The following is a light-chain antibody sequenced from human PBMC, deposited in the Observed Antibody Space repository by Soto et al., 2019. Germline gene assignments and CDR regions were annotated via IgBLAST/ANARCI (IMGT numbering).Light chain of an antibody. J-gene: IGLJ3*02. CDR3: VLYMGSGIWV. V-gene: IGLV8-61*01. CDR1: SGSVSTSYY. Sequence: QAVVTQEPSFSVSPGRTVTLTCGLSSGSVSTSYYPSWYQQTPGQAPRTLIYSTNTRSSGVPDRFSGSILGNKAALTSTGAQADYESDYYCVLYMGSGIWVFGGGTKLTVL. CDR2: STN.